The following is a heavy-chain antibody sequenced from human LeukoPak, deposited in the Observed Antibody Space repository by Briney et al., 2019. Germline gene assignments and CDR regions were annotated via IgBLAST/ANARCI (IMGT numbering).Heavy chain of an antibody. Sequence: GGSLRLSCVASGLTFSNSAMHWVRQAPGKGLEWVAIMSFDGSHERYGDSVKGRFTLSRDNSKNTLCLQINSLRTEDTAVYYCASLQRSMIVGWGQGTLDTVSS. CDR3: ASLQRSMIVG. CDR2: MSFDGSHE. J-gene: IGHJ4*02. D-gene: IGHD3-22*01. V-gene: IGHV3-30*04. CDR1: GLTFSNSA.